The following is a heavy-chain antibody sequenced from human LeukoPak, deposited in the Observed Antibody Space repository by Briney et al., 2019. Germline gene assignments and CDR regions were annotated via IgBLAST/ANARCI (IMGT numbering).Heavy chain of an antibody. CDR1: GGSFSGYY. D-gene: IGHD3-10*01. CDR3: ASDPMVRGVTGAGYYYMDV. CDR2: INQSGST. V-gene: IGHV4-34*01. J-gene: IGHJ6*03. Sequence: SETLSLTCAVYGGSFSGYYWSWIRQPPGKGLEWIGEINQSGSTNYNPSRKRRVTISVDTSKNQFSLKLSSVTAADTAVYYCASDPMVRGVTGAGYYYMDVWGKGTTVTISS.